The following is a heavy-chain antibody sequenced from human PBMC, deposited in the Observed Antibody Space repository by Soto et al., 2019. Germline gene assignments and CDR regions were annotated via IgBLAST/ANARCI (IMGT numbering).Heavy chain of an antibody. CDR1: GDSMSSSDYY. CDR2: IYYSGST. CDR3: ARRTVNIRTFYSGLKTHCFDY. Sequence: SETLSLTCAVSGDSMSSSDYYWGWIRQPPGKGLEWIGSIYYSGSTYYNPSLQSRVAISVDTSKNQFSLKLKSVTAADTAIYYCARRTVNIRTFYSGLKTHCFDYWGQRAPVTVSS. V-gene: IGHV4-39*01. D-gene: IGHD6-19*01. J-gene: IGHJ4*02.